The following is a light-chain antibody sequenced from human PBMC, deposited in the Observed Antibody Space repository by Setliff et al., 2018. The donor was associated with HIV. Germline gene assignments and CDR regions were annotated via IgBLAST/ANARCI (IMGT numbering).Light chain of an antibody. CDR1: NSNIGSNY. CDR2: RND. V-gene: IGLV1-47*01. J-gene: IGLJ1*01. CDR3: AAWDDSLSGYV. Sequence: QSVVTQPPSASGTPGQRVTISCSGGNSNIGSNYVYWYQQLPGTAPKLLIYRNDQRPSGVPDRFSGSKSGTSASLAISGLRSEDEADYYCAAWDDSLSGYVFGTGTKVTVL.